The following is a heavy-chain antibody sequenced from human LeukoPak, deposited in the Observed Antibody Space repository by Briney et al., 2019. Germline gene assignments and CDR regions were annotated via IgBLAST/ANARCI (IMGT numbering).Heavy chain of an antibody. V-gene: IGHV1-46*01. D-gene: IGHD1-26*01. Sequence: ASVKVSCKASGYTFTGYYMHWVRRAPGQGLEWMGIINPSGGSTSYAQKFQGRVTMTRDMSTSTVYMELSSLRSEDTAVYYCARERGGYSGSQVHDYWGQGTLVTVSS. CDR2: INPSGGST. J-gene: IGHJ4*02. CDR1: GYTFTGYY. CDR3: ARERGGYSGSQVHDY.